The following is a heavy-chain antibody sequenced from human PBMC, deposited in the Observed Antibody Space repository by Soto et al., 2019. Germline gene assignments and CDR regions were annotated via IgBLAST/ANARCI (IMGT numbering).Heavy chain of an antibody. CDR1: GGSISSGGYS. J-gene: IGHJ4*02. CDR3: ARGLRTMVRGVITAFDY. V-gene: IGHV4-30-2*01. D-gene: IGHD3-10*01. Sequence: SETLSLTCAVSGGSISSGGYSWSWIRQPPGKGLEWIGYIYHSGSTYYNPSLKSRVTISVDRSKNQFSLKLSSVTAADTAVYYCARGLRTMVRGVITAFDYWGQGTLVTVSS. CDR2: IYHSGST.